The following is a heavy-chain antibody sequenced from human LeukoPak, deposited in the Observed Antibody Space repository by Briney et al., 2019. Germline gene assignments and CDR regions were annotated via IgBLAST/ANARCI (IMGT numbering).Heavy chain of an antibody. CDR3: ARSGRDGYHPHFDF. Sequence: PSETLSLTCTVSGGSVSDYYWSWIRQPAGKGLQWIGRINTSGSTNYNPSLKSRVTMSEDMSRNQFFLKVSSVTAADTAVYYCARSGRDGYHPHFDFWGQGTLVTVSS. CDR1: GGSVSDYY. D-gene: IGHD5-24*01. CDR2: INTSGST. J-gene: IGHJ4*02. V-gene: IGHV4-4*07.